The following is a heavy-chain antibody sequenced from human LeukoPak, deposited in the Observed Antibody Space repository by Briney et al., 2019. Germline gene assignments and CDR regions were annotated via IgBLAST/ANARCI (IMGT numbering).Heavy chain of an antibody. D-gene: IGHD1-1*01. J-gene: IGHJ6*02. CDR3: ARDSETETGWYYYGMDV. Sequence: GGSLRLSCAASGFIVSRNYMNWVRQAPGKGLEGVSVIYSGGSTYYADSVKGRFTITRDNSKNTVYLQMNSLRAEDTAVYYCARDSETETGWYYYGMDVWGQGTTVTVSS. CDR2: IYSGGST. V-gene: IGHV3-53*01. CDR1: GFIVSRNY.